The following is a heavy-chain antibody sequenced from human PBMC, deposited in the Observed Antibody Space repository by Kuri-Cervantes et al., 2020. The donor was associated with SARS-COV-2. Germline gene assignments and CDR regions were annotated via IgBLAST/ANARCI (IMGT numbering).Heavy chain of an antibody. Sequence: GGSLRLSCAASGFTFSSYGMHWVRQAPGKGLEWVSAISGSGGSTYYADSVKGRFTISRDNSKNTLYLQMNSLRAEDTAVYYCAKPYGDYFGPNDYWGQGTLVTVSS. CDR3: AKPYGDYFGPNDY. D-gene: IGHD4-17*01. J-gene: IGHJ4*02. CDR1: GFTFSSYG. V-gene: IGHV3-23*01. CDR2: ISGSGGST.